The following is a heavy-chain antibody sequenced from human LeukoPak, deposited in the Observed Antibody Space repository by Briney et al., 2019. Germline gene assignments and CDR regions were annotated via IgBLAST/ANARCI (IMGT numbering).Heavy chain of an antibody. CDR3: AKVSTEQLVRGYFDY. J-gene: IGHJ4*02. D-gene: IGHD6-13*01. CDR2: ISASGGST. V-gene: IGHV3-23*01. CDR1: GFTFSSYV. Sequence: GGSLRLSCAASGFTFSSYVMSWVRQAPGKGLEWVSVISASGGSTYYADSVKGRFTISRDNSKNTLYLQMNSLRAEDTAVYYCAKVSTEQLVRGYFDYWGQGTLVTVSS.